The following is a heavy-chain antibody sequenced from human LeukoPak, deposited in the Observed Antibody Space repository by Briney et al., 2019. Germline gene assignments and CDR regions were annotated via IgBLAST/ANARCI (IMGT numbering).Heavy chain of an antibody. CDR1: GGTFSSYA. Sequence: ASVKVSCKASGGTFSSYAISWVRQAPGQGLEWMGRIIPILGIANYAQKFQGRVTITADKSTSTAYMELSSLRSEDTAVYYCARARHRHSSGWHWDLTPLSYNWFDPWGQGTLVTVSS. V-gene: IGHV1-69*04. CDR3: ARARHRHSSGWHWDLTPLSYNWFDP. D-gene: IGHD6-19*01. J-gene: IGHJ5*02. CDR2: IIPILGIA.